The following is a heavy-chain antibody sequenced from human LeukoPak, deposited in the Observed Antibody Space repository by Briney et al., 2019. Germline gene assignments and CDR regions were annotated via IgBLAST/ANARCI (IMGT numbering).Heavy chain of an antibody. V-gene: IGHV5-51*01. CDR2: TYPGDSDT. D-gene: IGHD4-11*01. J-gene: IGHJ6*02. Sequence: GESLKISCMASGYSFTNYWIGWVRQMPGKGLEWMGITYPGDSDTRYSPSFQGQVTISADKSISTAYLQWSSLKASDTAMYYCARQYDYKSPYYYGMDIWGQGTTVTVSS. CDR1: GYSFTNYW. CDR3: ARQYDYKSPYYYGMDI.